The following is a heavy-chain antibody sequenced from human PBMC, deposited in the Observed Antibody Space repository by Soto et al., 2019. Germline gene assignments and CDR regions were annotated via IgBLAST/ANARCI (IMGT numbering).Heavy chain of an antibody. D-gene: IGHD1-7*01. Sequence: EVQLLESGGGLVQPGGSLRLSCAASGFTFSSYGMTWVRQAPGKGLEWVSVSSATGAGTYYGDSVKGRFTISRDNSKNTLYLQMTSLRADDTAVYYCAKDRRAGGNYGLYSDFWGQGALVIVSS. J-gene: IGHJ4*02. CDR1: GFTFSSYG. CDR2: SSATGAGT. V-gene: IGHV3-23*01. CDR3: AKDRRAGGNYGLYSDF.